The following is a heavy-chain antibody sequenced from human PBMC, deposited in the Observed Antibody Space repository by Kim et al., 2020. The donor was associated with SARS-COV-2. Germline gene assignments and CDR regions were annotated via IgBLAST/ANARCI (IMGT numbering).Heavy chain of an antibody. CDR3: ARQFPGTSIRCVRLFQFHY. CDR2: VYYTGST. CDR1: GGSISSSSYY. D-gene: IGHD2-21*02. V-gene: IGHV4-39*01. Sequence: SETLSLTCTVSGGSISSSSYYWGWIRQPPGKGLEWIGSVYYTGSTYYNPSLKSRVALSVDASKNQFSLKLNSVTAAGTDVYYCARQFPGTSIRCVRLFQFHYWGQRTQVAVSS. J-gene: IGHJ4*02.